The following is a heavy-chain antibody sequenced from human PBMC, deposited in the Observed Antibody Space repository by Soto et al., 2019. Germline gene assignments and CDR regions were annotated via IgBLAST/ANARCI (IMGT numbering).Heavy chain of an antibody. CDR3: ARGVERSGYYRTEKSAYYYYMDV. V-gene: IGHV4-31*03. CDR1: GGSISSGGYY. D-gene: IGHD3-3*01. CDR2: IYYSGST. J-gene: IGHJ6*03. Sequence: PSETLSLTCTVSGGSISSGGYYWSWIRQHPGKGLEWIGYIYYSGSTYYNPSLKSRVTISVDTSKNQFSLKLSSVTAADTAVYYCARGVERSGYYRTEKSAYYYYMDVWGKGTTVTVSS.